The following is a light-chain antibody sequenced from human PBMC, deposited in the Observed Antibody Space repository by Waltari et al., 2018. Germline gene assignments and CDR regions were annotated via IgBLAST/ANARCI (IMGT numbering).Light chain of an antibody. CDR1: ETVSSN. CDR2: GAS. V-gene: IGKV3-15*01. Sequence: VVMTQSPATLSVSPGARATLSCRASETVSSNLAWYQQTPGQGLRLLIYGASTRATDIPARFSGSGSGSELTLTLSSLQSEDFAIYYCQQYNDWPSFGQGTKVEI. CDR3: QQYNDWPS. J-gene: IGKJ1*01.